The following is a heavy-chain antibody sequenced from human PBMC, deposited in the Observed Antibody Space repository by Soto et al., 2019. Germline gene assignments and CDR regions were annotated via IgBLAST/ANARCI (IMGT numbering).Heavy chain of an antibody. V-gene: IGHV1-18*01. CDR1: GYTFTSYG. D-gene: IGHD1-20*01. J-gene: IGHJ4*02. Sequence: QVQLVQSGAEVKKPGASVKVSCKASGYTFTSYGISWVRQAPGQGLEWMGWISAYNGKKKYAQKLQGRITMTTDTSTSTAYMELRSLRADDQAVYYSARDAAIGMNDYWGQGTLVTVSS. CDR3: ARDAAIGMNDY. CDR2: ISAYNGKK.